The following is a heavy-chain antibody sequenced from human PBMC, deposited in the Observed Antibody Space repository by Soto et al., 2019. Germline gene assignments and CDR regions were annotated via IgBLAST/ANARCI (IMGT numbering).Heavy chain of an antibody. CDR3: VHSRCGGDCLQSYSSHYYYGMDI. Sequence: QITLKESGPTLVKPTQTLTLTCTFSGFSLNTGGMGVGWIRQPPGKALEWLALIYWDGDRRYSPSLMSRLTIAKHTPKNQVVLTMTNMDPVDTATYYCVHSRCGGDCLQSYSSHYYYGMDIWGQGTTVTVSS. V-gene: IGHV2-5*02. CDR1: GFSLNTGGMG. D-gene: IGHD2-21*02. J-gene: IGHJ6*02. CDR2: IYWDGDR.